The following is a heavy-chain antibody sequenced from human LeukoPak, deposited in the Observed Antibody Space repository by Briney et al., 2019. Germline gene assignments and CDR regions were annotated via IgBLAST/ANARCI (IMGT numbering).Heavy chain of an antibody. CDR1: GFTFSSYA. V-gene: IGHV3-23*01. J-gene: IGHJ4*02. Sequence: SGGSLRLSCAASGFTFSSYAMSWVRQAPGKGLEWVSAISGSGGSTYYAGSVKGRFTISRDNSKNTLYLQMNSLRAEDTAVYYCAKGVPQQLVYYFDYWGQGTLVTVSS. D-gene: IGHD6-13*01. CDR2: ISGSGGST. CDR3: AKGVPQQLVYYFDY.